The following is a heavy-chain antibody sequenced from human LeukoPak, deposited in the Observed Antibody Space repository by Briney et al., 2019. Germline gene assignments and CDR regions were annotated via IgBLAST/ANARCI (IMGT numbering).Heavy chain of an antibody. CDR3: ARDLTTSDN. D-gene: IGHD1/OR15-1a*01. CDR1: GFTFDDYG. J-gene: IGHJ1*01. Sequence: GGSVRLSCAASGFTFDDYGMSWVRQAPGKGLEWVSGINWSGGRTGYADSLKGRFTISRDNAKNTLYLQMNSLRDEDTALYYCARDLTTSDNWGQGTLASVSS. CDR2: INWSGGRT. V-gene: IGHV3-20*04.